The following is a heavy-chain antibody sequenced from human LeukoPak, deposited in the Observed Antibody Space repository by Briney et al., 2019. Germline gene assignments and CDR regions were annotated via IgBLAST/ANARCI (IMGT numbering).Heavy chain of an antibody. CDR1: GYSFTNYW. J-gene: IGHJ4*02. CDR2: IYPGDSDT. D-gene: IGHD2-15*01. CDR3: ARLPGYCTGGSCYFDY. Sequence: GASLQISSWGAGYSFTNYWIAWVRRMPGKGLEWMGIIYPGDSDTRYSPSFQGQVTFSADKSISTAYLQWSSLKASDTAMYYCARLPGYCTGGSCYFDYWGQGTLVTVSS. V-gene: IGHV5-51*01.